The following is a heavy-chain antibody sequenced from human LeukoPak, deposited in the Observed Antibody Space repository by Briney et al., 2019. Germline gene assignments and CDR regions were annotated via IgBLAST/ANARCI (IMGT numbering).Heavy chain of an antibody. Sequence: GGSLRLSCAASGFTFSSYSMNWVRQAPGKGLEWVSSISSSSSYIYYADSVKGRFTISRDNAKNSLYLQMNSLRAEDTAVYYCAREGITGTALDPWGQGTLVTVSS. J-gene: IGHJ5*02. CDR3: AREGITGTALDP. CDR1: GFTFSSYS. V-gene: IGHV3-21*01. D-gene: IGHD1-20*01. CDR2: ISSSSSYI.